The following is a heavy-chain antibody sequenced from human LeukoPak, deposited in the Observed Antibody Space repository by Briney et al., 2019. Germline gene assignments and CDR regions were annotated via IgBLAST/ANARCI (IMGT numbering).Heavy chain of an antibody. V-gene: IGHV3-64*01. CDR2: ITSNGDKT. D-gene: IGHD1-26*01. CDR1: RFTFSSYA. Sequence: GGSLRLSCAASRFTFSSYAMHWVRQAPGKGLEYVSAITSNGDKTYYGNSVKGRFTISRDNSKNTLYLQMGSLSIEDVAVYYCARGGATTLFDYWGQGTLVTVSS. CDR3: ARGGATTLFDY. J-gene: IGHJ4*02.